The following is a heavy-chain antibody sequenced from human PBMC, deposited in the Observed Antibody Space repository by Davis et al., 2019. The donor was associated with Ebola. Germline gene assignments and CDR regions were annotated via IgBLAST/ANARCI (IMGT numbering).Heavy chain of an antibody. V-gene: IGHV6-1*01. CDR2: TYFNSKYYS. CDR3: ARGWLRGYLDY. Sequence: TLSLTCAISGDSVSINSAGWNWIRQSPSRGLEWLGRTYFNSKYYSDYAVSVRGRITINADPSKNQFSLQLNSVTPEDTAVYYCARGWLRGYLDYWGQGTLVTVSS. D-gene: IGHD3-3*01. CDR1: GDSVSINSAG. J-gene: IGHJ4*02.